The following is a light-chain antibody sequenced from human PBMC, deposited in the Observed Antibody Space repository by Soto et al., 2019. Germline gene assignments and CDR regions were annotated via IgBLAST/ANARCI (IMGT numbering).Light chain of an antibody. Sequence: EIVLTQSPATLSLSPGERATLSCRASQSIGSYLAWYQQKPGQAPRLLIYDASNRATGIPARFSGSGSGRDFTLTINSLEPEDFAVYYCQQRSNWPLTFGGWTKVEIK. CDR3: QQRSNWPLT. V-gene: IGKV3-11*02. CDR1: QSIGSY. J-gene: IGKJ4*01. CDR2: DAS.